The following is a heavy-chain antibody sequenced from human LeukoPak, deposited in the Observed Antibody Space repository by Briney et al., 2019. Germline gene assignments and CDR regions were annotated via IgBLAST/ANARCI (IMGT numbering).Heavy chain of an antibody. CDR2: IIPIFGTA. J-gene: IGHJ4*02. V-gene: IGHV1-69*05. CDR1: GGTFSSYA. CDR3: ARGHRYSGSYPY. D-gene: IGHD1-26*01. Sequence: ASVKVSCKASGGTFSSYAISWVRQAPGQGLEWMGGIIPIFGTANYAQKFQGRVTITTDESTSTAYMELSSLRFEDTAVYYCARGHRYSGSYPYWGQGTLVTVSS.